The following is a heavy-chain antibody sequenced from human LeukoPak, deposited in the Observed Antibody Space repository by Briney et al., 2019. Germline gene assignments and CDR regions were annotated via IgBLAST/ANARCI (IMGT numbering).Heavy chain of an antibody. J-gene: IGHJ5*02. CDR1: GFTFSSYS. V-gene: IGHV3-21*01. CDR2: ISSSSSYI. CDR3: ARGLFIYGPPMGDWFDP. D-gene: IGHD4-17*01. Sequence: GGSLRLSCAASGFTFSSYSMNWVRQAPGKGLEWVSSISSSSSYIYYADSVKGRFTISRDNAKNSLYLQMNSLRAEDTAVYYCARGLFIYGPPMGDWFDPWGQGTLVTVSS.